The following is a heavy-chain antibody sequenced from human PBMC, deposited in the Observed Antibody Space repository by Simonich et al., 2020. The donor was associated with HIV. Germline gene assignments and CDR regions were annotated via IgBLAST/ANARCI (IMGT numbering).Heavy chain of an antibody. J-gene: IGHJ4*02. CDR1: GYPFTNHA. CDR3: VREVRSFDY. D-gene: IGHD4-17*01. V-gene: IGHV7-4-1*02. Sequence: QVQLVQSGSEWKKPGASGNVSCKAYGYPFTNHAMNWVRQARGKGLEWMGMNNTNTGNPTYAQGFTGRFVCSLDTSVSTAYLQISSLKDEDTAVYYCVREVRSFDYWGQGTLVTVSS. CDR2: NNTNTGNP.